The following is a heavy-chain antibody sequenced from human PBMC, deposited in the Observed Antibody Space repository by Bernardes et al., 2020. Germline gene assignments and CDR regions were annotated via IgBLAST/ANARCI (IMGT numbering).Heavy chain of an antibody. V-gene: IGHV3-23*01. Sequence: GGSLRLSRAASGFTFSSYAMSWVRQAPGKGLEWVSAISGSGGSTYYADSVKGRFTISRDNSKNTLYLQMNSLRAEDTAVYYCAKAPCSGGSCYSYYYYGMDVWGQGTTVTVSS. CDR2: ISGSGGST. D-gene: IGHD2-15*01. CDR3: AKAPCSGGSCYSYYYYGMDV. J-gene: IGHJ6*02. CDR1: GFTFSSYA.